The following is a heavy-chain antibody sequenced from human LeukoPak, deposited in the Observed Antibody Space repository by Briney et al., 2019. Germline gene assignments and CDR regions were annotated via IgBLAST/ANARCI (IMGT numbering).Heavy chain of an antibody. J-gene: IGHJ3*02. CDR2: ISYDGSNK. CDR3: ARGASTIFGVVTAKDDAFDI. V-gene: IGHV3-30*03. CDR1: GFTFSSCG. D-gene: IGHD3-3*01. Sequence: PGGSLRLSCAASGFTFSSCGMHWVRQAPGKGLEWVAVISYDGSNKYYADSVKGRFTISRDNSKNTLYLQMNSLRAEDTAVYYCARGASTIFGVVTAKDDAFDIWGQGTMVTVSS.